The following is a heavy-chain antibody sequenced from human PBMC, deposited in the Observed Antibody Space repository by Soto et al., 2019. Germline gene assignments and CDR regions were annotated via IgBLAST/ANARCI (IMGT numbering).Heavy chain of an antibody. CDR3: AKDIISGWTKNWFDP. CDR2: ISASGHII. D-gene: IGHD6-19*01. Sequence: GGSLRLSCAASGFTFSNSAMSWVRQAPGKGLEWVSDISASGHIIYSADCVKGRFTISRDNSENTLYLQMNSLRAEDTAIYYCAKDIISGWTKNWFDPWGQGTLVTVSS. J-gene: IGHJ5*02. V-gene: IGHV3-23*01. CDR1: GFTFSNSA.